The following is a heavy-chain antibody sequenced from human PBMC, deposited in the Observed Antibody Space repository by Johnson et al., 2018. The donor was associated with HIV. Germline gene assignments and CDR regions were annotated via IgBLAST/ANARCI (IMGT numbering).Heavy chain of an antibody. V-gene: IGHV3-23*01. D-gene: IGHD2-2*01. CDR2: IGGRGGST. CDR1: GFTFSTYA. J-gene: IGHJ3*02. CDR3: ASRSNGVVPAAYFESYLDI. Sequence: VESGGSLRLSCAASGFTFSTYAMTWVRQAPGKGLEWVSAIGGRGGSTYYADSVKGRFTISRDNSKNTLYLQMNSLRAEDRAVYYCASRSNGVVPAAYFESYLDIWGPGTMVTVSS.